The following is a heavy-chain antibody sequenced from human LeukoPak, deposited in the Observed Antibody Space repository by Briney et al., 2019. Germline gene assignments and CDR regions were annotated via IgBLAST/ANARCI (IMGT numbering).Heavy chain of an antibody. CDR3: ARDLDGDYVNYMDV. CDR1: GFTFSSYE. V-gene: IGHV3-48*03. CDR2: ISSSGSTI. J-gene: IGHJ6*03. D-gene: IGHD4-17*01. Sequence: GGSLRLSCAASGFTFSSYEMNWVRQAPGKGLEWVSHISSSGSTIYYADSVKGRFTISRDNAKNSLYLQMSSLRAEDTAVYYCARDLDGDYVNYMDVWGKGTTVTVSS.